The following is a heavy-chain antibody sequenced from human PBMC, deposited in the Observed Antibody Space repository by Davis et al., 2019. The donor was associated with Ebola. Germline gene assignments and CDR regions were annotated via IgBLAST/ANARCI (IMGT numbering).Heavy chain of an antibody. CDR2: MSGDSLYT. Sequence: GESLKISCAASGFTFTDYYMSWIRQAPGKGLEWVSYMSGDSLYTNYADSVRGRFTISRDDAKSSLYLQMNSLRAEDTAVYYCAKGGSGWPSDYSYGMGVWGKGTTVTVSS. J-gene: IGHJ6*04. CDR1: GFTFTDYY. D-gene: IGHD6-19*01. V-gene: IGHV3-11*05. CDR3: AKGGSGWPSDYSYGMGV.